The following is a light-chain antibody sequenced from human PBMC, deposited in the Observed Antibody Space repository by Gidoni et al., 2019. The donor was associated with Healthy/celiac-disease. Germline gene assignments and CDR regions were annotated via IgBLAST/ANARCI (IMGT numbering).Light chain of an antibody. J-gene: IGKJ4*01. V-gene: IGKV3-20*01. CDR3: QQYGSSPLT. CDR1: QSVTSSY. CDR2: GAS. Sequence: VLTQSPGTLSLSPGERATLSCRASQSVTSSYLAWYQQKPGQAPRLLTYGASSRATGIPARFSGSGSGTDFTLTISRLEPEDFAVYYCQQYGSSPLTFGGGTKVEIK.